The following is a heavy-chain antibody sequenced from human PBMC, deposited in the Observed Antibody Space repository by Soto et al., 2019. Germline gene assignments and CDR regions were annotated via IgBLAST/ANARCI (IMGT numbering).Heavy chain of an antibody. D-gene: IGHD4-17*01. Sequence: EVQLVESGGGLVQPGGSLRLSCAASGFTVSRYDMHWFRQAPGKGLEWVSVIGFADDTYYPGSVKGRFTISRENAQNSLYLQMTSLRAEDTAVYYCAKADDGGTHFENWGQGTLVTVSS. J-gene: IGHJ4*02. CDR3: AKADDGGTHFEN. CDR1: GFTVSRYD. CDR2: IGFADDT. V-gene: IGHV3-13*01.